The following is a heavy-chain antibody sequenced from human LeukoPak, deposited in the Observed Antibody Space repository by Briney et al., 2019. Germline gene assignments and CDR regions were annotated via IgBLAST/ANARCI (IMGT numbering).Heavy chain of an antibody. Sequence: PGGSLRLSCAASGFTFSSYEMNWGPQVPRKGLGWVSYISGSGPTIYYADSVKGRFTISRDNAKNSLYLQMNSLRAEDTAVYYCVSAYGGLLDYWGQGTLVTVSS. CDR1: GFTFSSYE. CDR2: ISGSGPTI. V-gene: IGHV3-48*03. CDR3: VSAYGGLLDY. D-gene: IGHD3-16*01. J-gene: IGHJ4*02.